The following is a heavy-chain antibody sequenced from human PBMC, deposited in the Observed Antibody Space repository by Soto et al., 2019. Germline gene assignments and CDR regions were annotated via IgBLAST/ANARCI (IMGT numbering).Heavy chain of an antibody. CDR3: ARVGYSYGLYYYYGMDV. CDR2: MNPNSGNT. J-gene: IGHJ6*02. V-gene: IGHV1-8*01. D-gene: IGHD5-18*01. CDR1: GYTFTSYD. Sequence: ASVKVSCKASGYTFTSYDINWVRQATGQGLEWMGWMNPNSGNTGYAQKFQGRVTMTRNTSISTAYMELSSLRSEDTAVYYCARVGYSYGLYYYYGMDVWGQGTTVTVS.